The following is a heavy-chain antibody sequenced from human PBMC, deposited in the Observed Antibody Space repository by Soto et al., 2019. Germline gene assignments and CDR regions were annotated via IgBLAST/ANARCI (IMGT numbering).Heavy chain of an antibody. V-gene: IGHV1-18*01. CDR3: ARDGRYSVSYGGYYFDY. D-gene: IGHD1-26*01. CDR2: ISANTGNT. CDR1: GYTFTSYG. Sequence: QVQLVQSGAEVKKPGASVKVSCKASGYTFTSYGINWVRQAPGQGLEWMGWISANTGNTNFAQKLQGRVTMTTDTSTSTAYMELRSLKSDDTAVYYCARDGRYSVSYGGYYFDYWGQGTLVTVSS. J-gene: IGHJ4*02.